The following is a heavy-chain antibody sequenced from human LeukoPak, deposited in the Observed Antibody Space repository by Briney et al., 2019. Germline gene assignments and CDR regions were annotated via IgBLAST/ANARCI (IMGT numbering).Heavy chain of an antibody. D-gene: IGHD3-9*01. CDR1: GFTFSSYS. CDR2: ISSSSSYI. Sequence: KAGGSLRLSCAASGFTFSSYSMNWVRQAPGKGLEWVSSISSSSSYIYYADSVKGRFTISRDNAKNSLYLQMNSLSAEDTAVYYCARDPHRERSYYDILTGNNYYYGMDVWGQGTTVTVSS. V-gene: IGHV3-21*01. J-gene: IGHJ6*02. CDR3: ARDPHRERSYYDILTGNNYYYGMDV.